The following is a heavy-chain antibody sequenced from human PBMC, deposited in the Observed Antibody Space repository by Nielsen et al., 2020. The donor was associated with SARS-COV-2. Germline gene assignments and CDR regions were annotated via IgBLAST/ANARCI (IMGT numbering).Heavy chain of an antibody. Sequence: GESLKISCAASGFTFSSYWMHWVRQAPGKGLVWVLRINSDGSSTSYADSVKGRFTISRDNAKITLYLQMNSLRAEDTAVYYCARDSGDTTMNYYYYYGMDVWGQGTTVTVSS. CDR1: GFTFSSYW. CDR3: ARDSGDTTMNYYYYYGMDV. J-gene: IGHJ6*02. V-gene: IGHV3-74*01. CDR2: INSDGSST. D-gene: IGHD5-18*01.